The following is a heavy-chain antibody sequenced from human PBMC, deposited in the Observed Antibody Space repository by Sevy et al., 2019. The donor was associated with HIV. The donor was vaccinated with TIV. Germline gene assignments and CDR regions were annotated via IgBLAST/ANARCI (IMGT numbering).Heavy chain of an antibody. CDR2: FDPEDGET. V-gene: IGHV1-24*01. D-gene: IGHD3-10*01. J-gene: IGHJ5*02. CDR1: GYTLTELS. CDR3: GGGGYGSGSYYNEGWFDP. Sequence: ASVKVSCKVSGYTLTELSMHWVRQAPGKGLEWMGGFDPEDGETIYAQKFQGRVTMTEDTSTDTAYMELSSLRSEDTVVYCCGGGGYGSGSYYNEGWFDPWGQGTLVTVSS.